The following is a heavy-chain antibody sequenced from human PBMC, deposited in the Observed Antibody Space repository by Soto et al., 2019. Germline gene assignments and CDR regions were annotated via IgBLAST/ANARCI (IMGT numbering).Heavy chain of an antibody. D-gene: IGHD2-15*01. CDR3: AKSPDIVVVVAASGTNWFDP. Sequence: GGSLRLSCAASGFTFSSYAMSWVRQAPGKGLEWVSAISGSGGSTYYADSVKGRFTISRDNSKNTLYLQMNSLRAEDTAVYYCAKSPDIVVVVAASGTNWFDPWGQGTLVTVSS. V-gene: IGHV3-23*01. CDR1: GFTFSSYA. CDR2: ISGSGGST. J-gene: IGHJ5*02.